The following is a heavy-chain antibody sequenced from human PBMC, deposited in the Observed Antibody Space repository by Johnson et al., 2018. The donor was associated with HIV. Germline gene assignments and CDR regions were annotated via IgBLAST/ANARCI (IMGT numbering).Heavy chain of an antibody. CDR3: VTPVAAAGPDAFDI. CDR2: ISWNSGSI. D-gene: IGHD6-13*01. J-gene: IGHJ3*02. CDR1: GFTFDDYA. Sequence: VQLVESGGGLVQPGRSLRLSCAASGFTFDDYAMHWVRQAPGKGLEWVSGISWNSGSIGYADAVKGRFIISRDNAKNSLYLQMNSLRAEDTAVYYCVTPVAAAGPDAFDIWGQGTMVTVSS. V-gene: IGHV3-9*01.